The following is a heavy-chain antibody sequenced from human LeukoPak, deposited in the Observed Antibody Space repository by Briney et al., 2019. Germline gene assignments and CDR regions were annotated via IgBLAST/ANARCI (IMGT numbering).Heavy chain of an antibody. J-gene: IGHJ4*02. Sequence: ASVKVSCKASGYTFTSYGISWVRQAPGQGLEWMGWISAYNGNTNYAQKLQGRVTMTTDTSTSTAYMELRSLRSDDTAVYYCARKPGIAVAGMGYYFDYWGQGTLVTVSS. D-gene: IGHD6-19*01. CDR2: ISAYNGNT. V-gene: IGHV1-18*04. CDR1: GYTFTSYG. CDR3: ARKPGIAVAGMGYYFDY.